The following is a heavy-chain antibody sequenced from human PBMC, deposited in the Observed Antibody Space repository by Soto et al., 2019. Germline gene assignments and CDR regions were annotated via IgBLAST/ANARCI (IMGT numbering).Heavy chain of an antibody. V-gene: IGHV4-31*03. CDR3: ARGIAARPEPEYFDY. CDR2: IYYSGST. J-gene: IGHJ4*02. CDR1: GGSISSGGYY. D-gene: IGHD6-6*01. Sequence: SETLSLTCTVSGGSISSGGYYWSWIRQHPGKGLEWIGYIYYSGSTYYNPSLKSRVTISVDTSKNQFSLKLSSVTAADTAVYYCARGIAARPEPEYFDYWGQGTLVTVSS.